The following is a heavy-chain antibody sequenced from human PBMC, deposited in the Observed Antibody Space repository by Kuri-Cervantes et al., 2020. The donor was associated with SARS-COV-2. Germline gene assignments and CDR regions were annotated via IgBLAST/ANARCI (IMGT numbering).Heavy chain of an antibody. Sequence: LSLTCAASGFTFSDYYMSWIRQAPGKGLEWVSYISSSGSTIYYADSVKGRFTISRDNAKNSLYLQMNSLRAEDTAVYYCAREGHDYSNLRTPYYYYYYMDVWGKGTTVTVSS. CDR1: GFTFSDYY. V-gene: IGHV3-11*04. J-gene: IGHJ6*03. CDR3: AREGHDYSNLRTPYYYYYYMDV. D-gene: IGHD4-11*01. CDR2: ISSSGSTI.